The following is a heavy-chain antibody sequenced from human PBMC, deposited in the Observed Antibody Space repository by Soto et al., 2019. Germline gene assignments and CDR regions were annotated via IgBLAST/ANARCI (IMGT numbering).Heavy chain of an antibody. J-gene: IGHJ5*02. Sequence: QVQLVESGGGVVQPGRSLRLSCAASGFTFSSYGMHWVRQAPGKGLEWVAVISYDGSNKYYADSVKGRFTISRDNSKNTLYLQMNSLRAEDTAVYYCAKEARRMYSYVNVGRFDPWGQGTLVTVSS. CDR2: ISYDGSNK. D-gene: IGHD5-18*01. CDR3: AKEARRMYSYVNVGRFDP. CDR1: GFTFSSYG. V-gene: IGHV3-30*18.